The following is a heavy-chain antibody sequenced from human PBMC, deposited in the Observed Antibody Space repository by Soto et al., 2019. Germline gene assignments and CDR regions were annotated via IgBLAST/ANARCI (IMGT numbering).Heavy chain of an antibody. CDR3: RYSSGWYGSDY. J-gene: IGHJ4*02. CDR1: GGSFSGYY. CDR2: INHSGST. D-gene: IGHD6-19*01. V-gene: IGHV4-34*01. Sequence: PSETLSLTCAVYGGSFSGYYWSWIRQPPGKGLEWIGEINHSGSTNYNPSLKSRVTISVDTSKNQFSLKLSSVTAADTAVYYCRYSSGWYGSDYWGQGTLVTVSS.